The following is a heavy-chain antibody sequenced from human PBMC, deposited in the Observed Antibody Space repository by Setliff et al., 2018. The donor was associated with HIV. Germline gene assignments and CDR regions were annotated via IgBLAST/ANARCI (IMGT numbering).Heavy chain of an antibody. D-gene: IGHD5-12*01. CDR1: GGSFSGYY. V-gene: IGHV4-34*01. J-gene: IGHJ4*02. CDR3: ARMYSGYDWSPAGARTRYFDY. CDR2: INHSGRT. Sequence: PSETLSLTCAVYGGSFSGYYWSWIRQAPGKGLEWIGEINHSGRTKYNPSLKSRVTISVDTSKNQFSLKLSSVTAADTAVYYCARMYSGYDWSPAGARTRYFDYWGQGTLVTVSS.